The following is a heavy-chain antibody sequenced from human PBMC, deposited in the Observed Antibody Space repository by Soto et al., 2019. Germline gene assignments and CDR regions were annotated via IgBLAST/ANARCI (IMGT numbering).Heavy chain of an antibody. CDR1: GDSVSSSNYY. CDR2: ISYSGST. Sequence: QVQLQESGPGLVKPSETLSLTCTVSGDSVSSSNYYWSWVRQPPGKGLEWIGYISYSGSTNYNPSPKSRVTISVDTSKNPFSLTLRSVTAADTAVYYCASAAENFLIRPKLDFWCQGTLLTVSS. D-gene: IGHD6-25*01. CDR3: ASAAENFLIRPKLDF. V-gene: IGHV4-61*01. J-gene: IGHJ4*02.